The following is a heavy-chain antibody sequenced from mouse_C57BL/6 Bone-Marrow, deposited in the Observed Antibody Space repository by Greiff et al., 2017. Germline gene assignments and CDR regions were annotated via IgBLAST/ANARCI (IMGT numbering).Heavy chain of an antibody. CDR2: IYPGSGST. CDR3: AREGIFYDYGPTGFFDY. V-gene: IGHV1-55*01. D-gene: IGHD2-4*01. J-gene: IGHJ2*01. CDR1: GYTFTSYW. Sequence: QVQLQQPGAELVKPGASVKMSCKASGYTFTSYWITWVKQRPGQGLEWIGDIYPGSGSTNYNEKFKSKATLTVDTSSSTAYMQLSSLTSEDSAVYYCAREGIFYDYGPTGFFDYWGQGTTLTVSS.